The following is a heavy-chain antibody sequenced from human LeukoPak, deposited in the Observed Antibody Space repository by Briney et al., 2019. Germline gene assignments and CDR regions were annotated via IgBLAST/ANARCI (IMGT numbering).Heavy chain of an antibody. D-gene: IGHD2-21*02. CDR3: ARSSDCRSHRTIFCPFDY. Sequence: PGGSLRLSCAVSGFNLSDYYMSWIRQSPGTGLEWISYISNSANTKYYADSVKGRFSISRDNAKNALYLEMNSLRVQDTDVYFCARSSDCRSHRTIFCPFDYWGQGALVTVSS. CDR2: ISNSANTK. CDR1: GFNLSDYY. V-gene: IGHV3-11*04. J-gene: IGHJ4*01.